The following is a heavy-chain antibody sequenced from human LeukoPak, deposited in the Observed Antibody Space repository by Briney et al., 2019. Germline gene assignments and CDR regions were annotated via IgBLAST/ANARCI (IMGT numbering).Heavy chain of an antibody. Sequence: PGGSLRLSCAASGFTFSDSYMSWIRQAPGKGPEYISYISSSGSTIYYADSVKGRFTLSRDNAKNSLSLEMNSLRAEDTAVYFCTRDGGQSGNTAFDIWGQGTMVTVSS. D-gene: IGHD3-16*01. V-gene: IGHV3-11*01. CDR3: TRDGGQSGNTAFDI. CDR1: GFTFSDSY. CDR2: ISSSGSTI. J-gene: IGHJ3*02.